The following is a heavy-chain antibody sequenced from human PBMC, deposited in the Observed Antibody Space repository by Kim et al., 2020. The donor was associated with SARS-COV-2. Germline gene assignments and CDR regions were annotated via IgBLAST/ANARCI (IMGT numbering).Heavy chain of an antibody. J-gene: IGHJ1*01. CDR2: ISGSDGST. Sequence: GGSLRLSCAASGFTFSAYAMTWVRQAPGKGLEWVSGISGSDGSTFYADSVKGRFIISRDNSKNTLHLQMNSLRAEDTAVYYCARHFGSSGSEFHHWGQ. V-gene: IGHV3-23*01. CDR3: ARHFGSSGSEFHH. D-gene: IGHD3-22*01. CDR1: GFTFSAYA.